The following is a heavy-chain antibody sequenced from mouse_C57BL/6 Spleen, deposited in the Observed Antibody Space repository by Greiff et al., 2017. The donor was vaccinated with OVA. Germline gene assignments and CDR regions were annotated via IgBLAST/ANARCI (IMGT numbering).Heavy chain of an antibody. CDR3: ARSTYCYPWYFDV. J-gene: IGHJ1*03. V-gene: IGHV14-2*01. CDR2: IDPEDGET. Sequence: EVKLMESGAELVKPGASVKLSCTASGFNIKDYYMHWVKQRTEQGLEWIGRIDPEDGETKYAPKFQGKATITADQSSNTAYLQICSLTSEDSAVYYCARSTYCYPWYFDVWGTGTTVTVSS. D-gene: IGHD2-12*01. CDR1: GFNIKDYY.